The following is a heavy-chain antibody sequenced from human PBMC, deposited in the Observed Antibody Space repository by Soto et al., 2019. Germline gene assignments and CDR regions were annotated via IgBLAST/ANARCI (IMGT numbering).Heavy chain of an antibody. J-gene: IGHJ5*02. Sequence: QMHLVQSGPEVKRPGTSLKVSCKASGFTFSSSAVQWVRQARGQPLEWIGWIVHGNGNTNYAQKFQQRVTITRDMSTSTAYMEVRSLTYEDTAVYYCATRIGNIGWYWLDTWGQGTLVTVSS. CDR2: IVHGNGNT. CDR1: GFTFSSSA. V-gene: IGHV1-58*01. D-gene: IGHD6-19*01. CDR3: ATRIGNIGWYWLDT.